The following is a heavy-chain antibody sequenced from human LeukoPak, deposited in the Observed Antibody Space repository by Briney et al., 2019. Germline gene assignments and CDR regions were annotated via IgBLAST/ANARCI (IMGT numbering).Heavy chain of an antibody. J-gene: IGHJ4*02. V-gene: IGHV3-23*01. CDR2: ISGCDGTT. CDR1: GFTFSSSA. Sequence: GGSLRLSCAASGFTFSSSAMSWVRQAPGKGLEWVSAISGCDGTTYYADSVRGRFTISRDNSKNTLYLQMNSLRAEDTAVYYCAALSAYWGQGTLVTVSS. CDR3: AALSAY. D-gene: IGHD3-16*02.